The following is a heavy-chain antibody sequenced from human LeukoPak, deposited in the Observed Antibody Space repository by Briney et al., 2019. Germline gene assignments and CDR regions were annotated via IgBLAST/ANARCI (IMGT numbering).Heavy chain of an antibody. CDR2: IYNGVNT. CDR1: GASVSSASY. Sequence: PSETLSLTCTVSGASVSSASYWTWIRQPPGKGVEWIAHIYNGVNTNYNPSLKSRVTISVDTSKNQFSLRLNSVTAADTAVYYCARSRAFNSGAFDPWGQGSLVTVSS. CDR3: ARSRAFNSGAFDP. D-gene: IGHD1-26*01. V-gene: IGHV4-61*01. J-gene: IGHJ5*02.